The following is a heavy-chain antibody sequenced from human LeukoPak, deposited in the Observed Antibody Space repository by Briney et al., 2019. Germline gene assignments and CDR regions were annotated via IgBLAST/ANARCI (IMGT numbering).Heavy chain of an antibody. CDR2: IYADGYT. V-gene: IGHV3-53*04. Sequence: PGGSLRLSCAASGISVSNDYMSWVRQAPGKGLEWVSAIYADGYTRDAASVKGRFSISRHNSKNTVYLQMDNLRPEDTVVYYCARDRRGEKDFDVWGPGTMVTVSS. CDR3: ARDRRGEKDFDV. CDR1: GISVSNDY. J-gene: IGHJ3*01.